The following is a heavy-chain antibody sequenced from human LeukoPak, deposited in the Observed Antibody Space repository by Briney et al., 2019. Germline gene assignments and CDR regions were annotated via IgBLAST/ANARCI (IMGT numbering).Heavy chain of an antibody. V-gene: IGHV4-59*01. Sequence: SETLSLTCTVSGGSISSYYWSWLRQPPGKGLEWIGYIYYSGSTNYNPSLKSRVTISVDTSKNQFSLKLSSVPAADTAVYYCARGSSSWYLGWFDPWGQGTLVTVSS. CDR2: IYYSGST. J-gene: IGHJ5*02. D-gene: IGHD6-13*01. CDR1: GGSISSYY. CDR3: ARGSSSWYLGWFDP.